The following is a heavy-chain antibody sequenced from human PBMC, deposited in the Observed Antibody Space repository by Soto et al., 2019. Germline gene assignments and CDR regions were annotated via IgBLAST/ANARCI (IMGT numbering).Heavy chain of an antibody. D-gene: IGHD3-16*02. J-gene: IGHJ4*02. CDR1: GFTFSSYA. CDR3: AKGVPRSMITFGGVIEPFDY. CDR2: ISGSGGST. Sequence: GGSLRLSCAASGFTFSSYAMSWVRQAPGKGLEWVSAISGSGGSTYYADSAKGRFTISRDNSKNTLYLQMNSLRAEDTAVYYCAKGVPRSMITFGGVIEPFDYWGQGTLVTVSS. V-gene: IGHV3-23*01.